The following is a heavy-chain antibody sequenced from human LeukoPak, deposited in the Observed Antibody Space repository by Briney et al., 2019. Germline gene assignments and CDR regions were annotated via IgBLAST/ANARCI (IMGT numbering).Heavy chain of an antibody. D-gene: IGHD2-2*01. V-gene: IGHV1-69*13. Sequence: SVKVSCKASGGTFSSYAISWVRQAPGQGLEWMGGIIPIFGTANYAQKFQGRVTITADESTSTAHMELSSLRSEDTAVYYCARQEPTYCSSTSCYAFDIWGQGTMVTVSS. CDR3: ARQEPTYCSSTSCYAFDI. CDR2: IIPIFGTA. J-gene: IGHJ3*02. CDR1: GGTFSSYA.